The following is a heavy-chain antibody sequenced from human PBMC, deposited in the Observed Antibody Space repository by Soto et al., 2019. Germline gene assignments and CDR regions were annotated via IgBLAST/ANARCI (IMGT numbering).Heavy chain of an antibody. CDR1: GGTFSRYA. CDR2: ITPMFGAA. J-gene: IGHJ2*01. V-gene: IGHV1-69*12. Sequence: QVQLVQSGAEVKKPGSSVKVSCKASGGTFSRYAISWVRQAPGHGLEWMGGITPMFGAANYAQKVQGRVTITADESTSTVHMELRGLRSEDTAVYYCAQTLGSAVAGPGRFDLWGRGTLVTVSS. D-gene: IGHD6-19*01. CDR3: AQTLGSAVAGPGRFDL.